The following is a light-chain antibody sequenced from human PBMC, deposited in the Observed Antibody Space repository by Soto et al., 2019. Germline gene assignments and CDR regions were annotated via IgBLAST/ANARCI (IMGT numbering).Light chain of an antibody. CDR3: SSCTSSSTLLYV. CDR2: EVS. J-gene: IGLJ1*01. V-gene: IGLV2-14*01. CDR1: SSDVGYYNY. Sequence: QSVLTQPASVSGSPGQSITISCTGTSSDVGYYNYVSWYRQHPGKAPRLMIYEVSNRPSGVSNRFSGSKSGNTASLTISGLQAEDEADYYCSSCTSSSTLLYVFGTGTKVTVL.